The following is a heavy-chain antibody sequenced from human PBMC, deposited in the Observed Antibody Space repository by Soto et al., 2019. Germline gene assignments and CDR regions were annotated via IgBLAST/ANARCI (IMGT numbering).Heavy chain of an antibody. CDR2: ITGSGDST. CDR1: AFTFSSYA. V-gene: IGHV3-23*01. J-gene: IGHJ4*02. D-gene: IGHD2-2*01. CDR3: AKDSDPRCSYAMDN. Sequence: GGSLRLSCAASAFTFSSYAMSWVRQVPGKGLEWVSAITGSGDSTYYAGSVKGRFTISRDNSKNTLYLQMNSLRAEDTAVYYSAKDSDPRCSYAMDNWGQGALVTVSS.